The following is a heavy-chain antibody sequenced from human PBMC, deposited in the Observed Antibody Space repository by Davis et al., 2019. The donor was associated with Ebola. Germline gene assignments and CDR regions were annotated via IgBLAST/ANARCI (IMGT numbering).Heavy chain of an antibody. J-gene: IGHJ6*02. CDR3: ARGAYCGGDCYPGTVYYYGMDV. D-gene: IGHD2-21*01. CDR2: ISYDGSNK. V-gene: IGHV3-30-3*01. CDR1: GFTFSNFA. Sequence: PGGSLRLSCAASGFTFSNFAIHWVRQAPGKGLEWVAVISYDGSNKYYVDSVKGRFTISRDNSKNTLYLQMNSLRAEDTAVYFCARGAYCGGDCYPGTVYYYGMDVWGQGTTVTVSS.